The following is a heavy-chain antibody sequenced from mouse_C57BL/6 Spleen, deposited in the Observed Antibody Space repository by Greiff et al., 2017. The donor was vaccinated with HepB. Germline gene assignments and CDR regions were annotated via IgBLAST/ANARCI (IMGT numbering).Heavy chain of an antibody. CDR2: IDPSDSYT. CDR1: GYTFTSYW. V-gene: IGHV1-50*01. Sequence: QVQLQQPGAELVKPGASVKLSCKASGYTFTSYWMQWVKQRPGQGLEWIGEIDPSDSYTNYNHKFKGKATLTVDTSSSTAYMQLSSLTSEDSSVYYCAREGGGRGFDYWGQGTTLTVSS. J-gene: IGHJ2*01. CDR3: AREGGGRGFDY. D-gene: IGHD1-1*01.